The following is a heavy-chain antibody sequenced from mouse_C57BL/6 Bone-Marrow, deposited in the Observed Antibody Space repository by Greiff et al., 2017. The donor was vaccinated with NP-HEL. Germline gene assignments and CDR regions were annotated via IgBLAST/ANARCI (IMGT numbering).Heavy chain of an antibody. V-gene: IGHV1-62-2*01. CDR2: FYPGSGSI. CDR1: GYTFTEYT. Sequence: VKLQESGAELVKPGASVKLSCKASGYTFTEYTIHWVKQRSGQGLEWIGWFYPGSGSIKYNEKFKDKATLTADKSSSTVYMELSRLTSEDSAVYFCARHEEGANWPVYFDYWGQGTTLTVSS. J-gene: IGHJ2*01. CDR3: ARHEEGANWPVYFDY. D-gene: IGHD4-1*01.